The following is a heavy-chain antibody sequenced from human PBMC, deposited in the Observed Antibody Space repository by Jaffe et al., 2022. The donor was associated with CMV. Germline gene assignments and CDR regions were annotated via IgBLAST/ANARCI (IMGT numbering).Heavy chain of an antibody. D-gene: IGHD6-13*01. CDR3: ARGIAADGYRFDY. Sequence: QVQLVESGGGVVQPGRSLRLSCTASGFTFRNYGMHWVRQAPGKGLEWVAVIWHDGNNKYYVDSVKGRFTISRDNSKNTLDLQMNSLRAEDTAVYYCARGIAADGYRFDYWGQGTLVTVSS. CDR2: IWHDGNNK. J-gene: IGHJ4*02. CDR1: GFTFRNYG. V-gene: IGHV3-33*01.